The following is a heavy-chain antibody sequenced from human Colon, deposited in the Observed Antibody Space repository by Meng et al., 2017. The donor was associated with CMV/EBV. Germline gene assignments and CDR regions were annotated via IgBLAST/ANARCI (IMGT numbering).Heavy chain of an antibody. CDR1: GYTFTGYY. Sequence: ASVKVSCKASGYTFTGYYIHWVRQAPGQGLEWMGIINPSGGSTSYAQKFQGRVTMTRDTSTSTVYMELSSLRSEDTAVYYCARKSRSTSVWSTAEYFQHWGQGTLVTVSS. J-gene: IGHJ1*01. D-gene: IGHD2-2*01. CDR3: ARKSRSTSVWSTAEYFQH. CDR2: INPSGGST. V-gene: IGHV1-46*01.